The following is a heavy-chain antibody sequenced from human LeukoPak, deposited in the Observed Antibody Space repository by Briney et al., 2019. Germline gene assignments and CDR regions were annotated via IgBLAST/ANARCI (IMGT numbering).Heavy chain of an antibody. CDR3: ARVEQQLVRGLKAFDI. D-gene: IGHD6-13*01. CDR1: GYTFTSYG. J-gene: IGHJ3*02. V-gene: IGHV1-18*01. CDR2: ISAYNGNT. Sequence: ASVKVSCKASGYTFTSYGISWVRQAPGQGLEWMGWISAYNGNTNYAQKLQGRVTMTTDTSTSTAYMELRSLRSDDTAVYYCARVEQQLVRGLKAFDIWGQGTVVTVSS.